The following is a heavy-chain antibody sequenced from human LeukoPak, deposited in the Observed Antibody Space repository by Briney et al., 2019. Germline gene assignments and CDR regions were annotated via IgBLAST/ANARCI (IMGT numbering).Heavy chain of an antibody. CDR3: AREDYYDSSGYYKNNEYFQH. D-gene: IGHD3-22*01. V-gene: IGHV1-2*02. J-gene: IGHJ1*01. CDR2: INPNSGGT. Sequence: ASVKVSCKASGYTFTGYYMHWVRQAPGQGLEWMGWINPNSGGTNYAQMFQGRVTMTRDTSIRTAYMELSRLRSDDTDVYYCAREDYYDSSGYYKNNEYFQHWGQGSLVTVSS. CDR1: GYTFTGYY.